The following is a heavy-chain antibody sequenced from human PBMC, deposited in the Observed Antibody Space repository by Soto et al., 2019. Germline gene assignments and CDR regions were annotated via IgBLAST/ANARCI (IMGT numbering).Heavy chain of an antibody. CDR2: IRSKANSYAT. Sequence: GGSLRLSCAASGFSFSGSAMHWVRQASGKGLEWVGRIRSKANSYATAYAASVKGRFTISRDDSKNTAYLQMNSLKTEDTAVYYCTRGYSGYDYYYYYGMDVWGPATTVTVSS. D-gene: IGHD5-12*01. J-gene: IGHJ6*02. CDR3: TRGYSGYDYYYYYGMDV. CDR1: GFSFSGSA. V-gene: IGHV3-73*01.